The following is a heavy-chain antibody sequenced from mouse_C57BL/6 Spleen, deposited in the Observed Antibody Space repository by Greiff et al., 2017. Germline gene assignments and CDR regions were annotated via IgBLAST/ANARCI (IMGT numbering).Heavy chain of an antibody. D-gene: IGHD1-1*01. Sequence: VQLQQSGAELVRPGTSVKLSCKASGYTFTSYWMHWVKQRPGQGLEWIGVIDPSDSYTNYNQKFKGKATLTVDTSSSTAYMQLSSLTSEDSAVYYCARWDTTVVAHFDYWGQGTTLTVSS. V-gene: IGHV1-59*01. CDR2: IDPSDSYT. J-gene: IGHJ2*01. CDR3: ARWDTTVVAHFDY. CDR1: GYTFTSYW.